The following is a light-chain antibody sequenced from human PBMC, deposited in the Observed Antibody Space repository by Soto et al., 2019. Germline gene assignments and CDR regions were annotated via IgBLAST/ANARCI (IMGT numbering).Light chain of an antibody. V-gene: IGKV1-39*01. CDR2: AAS. CDR1: QSISSW. Sequence: DIQMTQSPSSLSASVGDRVTITCRASQSISSWLNWYQQKPGKAPKLLIYAASSLQSGVPSRFSGSGSGTDFTLTISRLQPENFATYYCQQSYSTPHTFAQGTNVDIK. CDR3: QQSYSTPHT. J-gene: IGKJ2*01.